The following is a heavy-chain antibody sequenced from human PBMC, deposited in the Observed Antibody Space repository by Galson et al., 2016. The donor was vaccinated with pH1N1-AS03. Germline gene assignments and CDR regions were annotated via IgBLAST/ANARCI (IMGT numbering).Heavy chain of an antibody. Sequence: PALVKPTQTLTLTCTFSGFSLSTSGVGVGWIRQPPGKALEWLALIYWDDDKRYSPSLKSKLTSTKDTSENQVVLTMTNMDPVDTATYYCAQSDYGDYVDYFDYRGQGTLVTVAS. CDR2: IYWDDDK. CDR3: AQSDYGDYVDYFDY. CDR1: GFSLSTSGVG. V-gene: IGHV2-5*02. J-gene: IGHJ4*02. D-gene: IGHD4-17*01.